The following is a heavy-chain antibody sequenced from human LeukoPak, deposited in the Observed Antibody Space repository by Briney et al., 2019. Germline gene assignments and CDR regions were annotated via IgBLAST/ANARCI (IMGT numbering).Heavy chain of an antibody. J-gene: IGHJ4*02. D-gene: IGHD5-24*01. V-gene: IGHV1-3*01. Sequence: ASVKVSCKASGYTFTSYAMHWVRQAPGQRLEWMGWINAGNGNTKYSQKFQGRVTITRDTSASTAYMELSSLRSEDTAVYYCARDRRGSYIFDYWGQGTLVTVSS. CDR3: ARDRRGSYIFDY. CDR2: INAGNGNT. CDR1: GYTFTSYA.